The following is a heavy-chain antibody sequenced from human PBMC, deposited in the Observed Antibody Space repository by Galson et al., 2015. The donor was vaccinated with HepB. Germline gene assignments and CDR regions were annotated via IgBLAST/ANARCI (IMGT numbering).Heavy chain of an antibody. D-gene: IGHD3/OR15-3a*01. CDR1: GFTFTSYW. Sequence: SVRLSCAASGFTFTSYWMTWVRQAPGKGLEWVANINHDGSEKYYVDYVKGRLTITRDNSKNSLYLQMSSLRSEDTAVYYCASGRLDYLDAFDIWGQGTMVTVSS. V-gene: IGHV3-7*03. CDR3: ASGRLDYLDAFDI. J-gene: IGHJ3*02. CDR2: INHDGSEK.